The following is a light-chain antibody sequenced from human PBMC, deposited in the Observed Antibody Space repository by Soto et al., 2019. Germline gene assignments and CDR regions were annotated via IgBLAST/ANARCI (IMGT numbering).Light chain of an antibody. CDR1: QSIHIY. CDR3: QQYHSYLST. Sequence: DIQLTQSPSTLSGSVGDSVTITCRASQSIHIYLAWYQQKPGKAPKLLIYRASTLEGGVPSRFSGSGSGTDFTLTINSLQPDDIATYYCQQYHSYLSTFGQGTKVEIK. V-gene: IGKV1-5*03. CDR2: RAS. J-gene: IGKJ2*01.